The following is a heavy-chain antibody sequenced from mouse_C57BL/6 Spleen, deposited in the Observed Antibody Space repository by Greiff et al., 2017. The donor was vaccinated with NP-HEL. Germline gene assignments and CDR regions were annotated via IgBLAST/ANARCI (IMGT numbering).Heavy chain of an antibody. J-gene: IGHJ4*01. CDR3: ACHYYGSSPHAMDY. D-gene: IGHD1-1*01. Sequence: VQLQQSGAELVKPGASVKLSCKASGYTFTSYWMHWVKQRPGRGLEWIGRIDPNSGGTKYNEKFKSKATLTVDKPSSTAYMQLSSLTSGDSAVYYCACHYYGSSPHAMDYWGQGTSVTVSS. CDR2: IDPNSGGT. V-gene: IGHV1-72*01. CDR1: GYTFTSYW.